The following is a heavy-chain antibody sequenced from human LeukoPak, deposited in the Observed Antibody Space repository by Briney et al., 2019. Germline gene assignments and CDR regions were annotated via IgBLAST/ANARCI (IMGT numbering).Heavy chain of an antibody. CDR1: GGSISSSNW. CDR3: AQSTRRNYYDSSGPQLAY. V-gene: IGHV4-4*02. D-gene: IGHD3-22*01. CDR2: IYHSGST. J-gene: IGHJ4*02. Sequence: SETLSLTCTVSGGSISSSNWWSWVRQPPGKGLEWIGEIYHSGSTYYNPSLKSRVTISVDTSKNQFSLKLSSVTAADTAVYYCAQSTRRNYYDSSGPQLAYWGQGTLVTVSS.